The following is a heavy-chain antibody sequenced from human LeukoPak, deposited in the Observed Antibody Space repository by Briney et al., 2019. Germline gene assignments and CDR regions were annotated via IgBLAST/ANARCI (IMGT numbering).Heavy chain of an antibody. V-gene: IGHV1-18*01. CDR2: ISAYNGNT. Sequence: ASVKVSCKASGYTFTSYGISWVRQAPGQGLEWMGWISAYNGNTNYAQKLQGRVTMTTDTSTSTAYMELRSLRSDDTAVYYCARYCSSTSCAGPFRYWFDPWGQGTLVTVSS. CDR3: ARYCSSTSCAGPFRYWFDP. CDR1: GYTFTSYG. D-gene: IGHD2-2*01. J-gene: IGHJ5*02.